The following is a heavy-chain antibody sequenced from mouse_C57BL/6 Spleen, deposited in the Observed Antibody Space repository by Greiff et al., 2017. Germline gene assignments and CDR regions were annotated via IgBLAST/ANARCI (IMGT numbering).Heavy chain of an antibody. J-gene: IGHJ1*03. CDR2: IWSGGST. D-gene: IGHD3-2*02. V-gene: IGHV2-2*01. Sequence: QVQLQQSGPGLVQPSQSLSITCTVSGFSLTSYGVHWVRQSPGKGLEWLGVIWSGGSTDYNAAFISRLSISKDNSKSQVFFKMNSLQADDTAIYYCARNGQLRPYWYFDVWGTGTTVTVSS. CDR1: GFSLTSYG. CDR3: ARNGQLRPYWYFDV.